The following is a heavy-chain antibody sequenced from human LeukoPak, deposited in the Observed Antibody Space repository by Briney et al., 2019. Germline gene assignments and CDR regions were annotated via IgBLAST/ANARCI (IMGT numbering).Heavy chain of an antibody. J-gene: IGHJ5*02. CDR3: AVSNWMDP. CDR2: ISFDGSDA. Sequence: GGSLRLSCAASGFTFSSFWMHWVRQAPGKGLVWVSCISFDGSDATYADSVKGRFTISRDNAKNTLRLQMDSLTVEDTAVYYCAVSNWMDPWGQGTLVTVSS. CDR1: GFTFSSFW. V-gene: IGHV3-74*01.